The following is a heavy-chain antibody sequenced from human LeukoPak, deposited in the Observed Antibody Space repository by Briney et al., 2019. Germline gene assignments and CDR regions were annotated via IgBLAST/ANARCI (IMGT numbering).Heavy chain of an antibody. CDR1: GYSFTTYW. CDR2: IYPGDSDT. J-gene: IGHJ4*02. Sequence: GESLKIPFKGSGYSFTTYWIGWVRQMPGKGLEWMGIIYPGDSDTRYSPSFQGQVTISADKSISTAYLQWSSLKASDTAMYYCARGKIGYSYGSYYWGQGTLVTVSS. D-gene: IGHD5-18*01. V-gene: IGHV5-51*01. CDR3: ARGKIGYSYGSYY.